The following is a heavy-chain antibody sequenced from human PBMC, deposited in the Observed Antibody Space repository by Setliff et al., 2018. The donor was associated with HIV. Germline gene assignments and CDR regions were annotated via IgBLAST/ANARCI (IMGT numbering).Heavy chain of an antibody. Sequence: PGGSLRLSCAASGFTFSSYAMSWVRQTPGKGLEWVSFISSSAGSTYYSDSVKGRFTISRDNSKNMLYLQMNSLRADDTAVYYCARDRGYPDSFNIWGQGTVVTVSS. CDR2: ISSSAGST. CDR1: GFTFSSYA. V-gene: IGHV3-23*01. J-gene: IGHJ3*02. CDR3: ARDRGYPDSFNI. D-gene: IGHD3-10*01.